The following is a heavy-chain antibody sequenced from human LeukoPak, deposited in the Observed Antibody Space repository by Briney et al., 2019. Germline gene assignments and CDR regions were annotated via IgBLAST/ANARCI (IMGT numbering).Heavy chain of an antibody. V-gene: IGHV1-69*13. CDR3: ARNCGGDCFIPYFDY. Sequence: SVKVSCKASGGTISSYAISWVRQAPGQGLEWMGGIIPIFGTANYAQKFQGRVTITADESTSTAYMELSSLRSEDTAVYYCARNCGGDCFIPYFDYWGREPWSPSPQ. CDR1: GGTISSYA. CDR2: IIPIFGTA. D-gene: IGHD2-21*01. J-gene: IGHJ4*02.